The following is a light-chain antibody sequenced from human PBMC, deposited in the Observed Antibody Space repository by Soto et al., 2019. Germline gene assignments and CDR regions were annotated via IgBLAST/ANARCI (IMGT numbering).Light chain of an antibody. V-gene: IGLV1-40*01. CDR2: GNS. J-gene: IGLJ2*01. Sequence: QPVLTQPPSVSGAPGQRVTISCTGSSSNSGAGYDVHWYQQLPGTAPKLLIYGNSNRPSGVPDRFSGSKSGTSASLAITGLQAEDEADYYCQSYDSSLSVVVLGGVNKLTVL. CDR3: QSYDSSLSVVV. CDR1: SSNSGAGYD.